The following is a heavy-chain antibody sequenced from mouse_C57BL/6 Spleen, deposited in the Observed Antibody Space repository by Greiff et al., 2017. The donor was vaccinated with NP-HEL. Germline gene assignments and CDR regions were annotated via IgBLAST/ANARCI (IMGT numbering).Heavy chain of an antibody. CDR1: GFSLTSYG. J-gene: IGHJ4*01. D-gene: IGHD1-1*01. CDR3: ARNSPLITTSMDD. Sequence: QVQLKQSGPGLVQPSQSLSITCTVSGFSLTSYGVHWVRQSPGKGLEWLGVIWSGGSTDYNAAFISRLSISKDNSKSKVFFKMNSLQADDTAIYYCARNSPLITTSMDDWGQGTSVTVSS. CDR2: IWSGGST. V-gene: IGHV2-2*01.